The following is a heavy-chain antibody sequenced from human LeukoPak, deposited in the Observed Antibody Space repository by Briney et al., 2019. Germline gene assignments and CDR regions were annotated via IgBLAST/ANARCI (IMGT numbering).Heavy chain of an antibody. D-gene: IGHD3-22*01. Sequence: PGGSLRLSCAASGFRFDSFYMGWIRQVPGKGLDYIALISASGAVPYYAESVKGRFTISRDNAKNSVPLQMNSLSADDTAVYYCARSLIVASEDYWGQGTLVTVSS. V-gene: IGHV3-11*04. CDR1: GFRFDSFY. CDR2: ISASGAVP. J-gene: IGHJ4*02. CDR3: ARSLIVASEDY.